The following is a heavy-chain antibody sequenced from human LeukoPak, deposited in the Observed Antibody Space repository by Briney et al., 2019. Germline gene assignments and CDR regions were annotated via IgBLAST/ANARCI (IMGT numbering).Heavy chain of an antibody. CDR1: GGSFSGSY. V-gene: IGHV4-34*01. J-gene: IGHJ4*02. CDR2: IDHSGST. D-gene: IGHD5-18*01. Sequence: SETLSLTCAVYGGSFSGSYWSWIRQPPGNGLEWIGEIDHSGSTNYNPSLKSRVTISVDTSKNQFSLKLSSVTAADTAVYYCARGAHDSYDSLDFDYWGQGTLVTVSS. CDR3: ARGAHDSYDSLDFDY.